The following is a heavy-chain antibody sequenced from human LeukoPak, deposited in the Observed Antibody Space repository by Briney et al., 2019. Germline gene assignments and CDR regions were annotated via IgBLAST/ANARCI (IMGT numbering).Heavy chain of an antibody. Sequence: ASVKVSCKASGYTFAGYYMHWVRQAPGQGLEWMGWINPNSGGTNYAQKFQGRVTMTRDTSIGTAYMELSRLRSDDTAVYYCARGRDSSGYYRDLKREFDYWGQGTLVTVSS. V-gene: IGHV1-2*02. CDR2: INPNSGGT. D-gene: IGHD3-22*01. CDR3: ARGRDSSGYYRDLKREFDY. CDR1: GYTFAGYY. J-gene: IGHJ4*02.